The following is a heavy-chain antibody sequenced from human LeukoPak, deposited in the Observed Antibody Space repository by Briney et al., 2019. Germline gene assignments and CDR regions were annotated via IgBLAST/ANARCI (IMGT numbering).Heavy chain of an antibody. CDR1: GGSFSGYY. CDR3: ARRRGYYYDSSGYYLDY. D-gene: IGHD3-22*01. CDR2: INHSGST. J-gene: IGHJ4*02. V-gene: IGHV4-34*01. Sequence: SETLSLTCAVYGGSFSGYYWSWIRQPPGKGLEWIGEINHSGSTNYNPSLKSRVTISVDTSKNQFSLKLSSVTAADTAVYYCARRRGYYYDSSGYYLDYWGQGTLVTVSS.